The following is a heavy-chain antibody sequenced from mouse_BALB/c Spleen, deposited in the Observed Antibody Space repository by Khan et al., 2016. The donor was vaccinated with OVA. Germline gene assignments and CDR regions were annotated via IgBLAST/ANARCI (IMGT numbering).Heavy chain of an antibody. CDR1: GFTFSDYY. CDR3: TRGYYGDPFAY. J-gene: IGHJ3*01. V-gene: IGHV5-4*02. D-gene: IGHD2-13*01. CDR2: ISDVGTYI. Sequence: EVELVESGGGLVKPGGSLKLSCAASGFTFSDYYMYWVRQTPEKRLEWVATISDVGTYIYYPDNVKGRFTISRDNAKNNLYLQMSSLKSEDTAMYCCTRGYYGDPFAYWGQGTLVTVSA.